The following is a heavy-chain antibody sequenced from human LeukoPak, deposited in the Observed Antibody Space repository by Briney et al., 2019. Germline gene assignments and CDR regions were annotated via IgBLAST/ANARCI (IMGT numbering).Heavy chain of an antibody. CDR1: GFIFSGSD. J-gene: IGHJ4*02. V-gene: IGHV3-73*01. Sequence: GGSLRLSCATSGFIFSGSDIHWVRQASGRGLEWVGRIRKKLRSYATAYAASVKGSFTIPRDDSGDTACLQMNSLKTEDTAVYYCTTYISGHYWGQGTLVTV. CDR3: TTYISGHY. CDR2: IRKKLRSYAT. D-gene: IGHD1-20*01.